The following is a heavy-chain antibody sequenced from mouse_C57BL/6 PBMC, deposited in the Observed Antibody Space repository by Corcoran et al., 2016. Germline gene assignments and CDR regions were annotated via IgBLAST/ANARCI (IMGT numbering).Heavy chain of an antibody. V-gene: IGHV3-6*01. CDR3: AIDGYYAYFDV. J-gene: IGHJ1*03. CDR1: GYSITSGYS. D-gene: IGHD2-3*01. Sequence: DVQLQESGPGLVTPSQSLSLTCSVTGYSITSGYSWNWIRQFPGNKLEWMGYISYDGSNNYNPSLKNRISITRDTSKNQFFLKLNSVTTEDTATYYCAIDGYYAYFDVWGTGTTVTVSS. CDR2: ISYDGSN.